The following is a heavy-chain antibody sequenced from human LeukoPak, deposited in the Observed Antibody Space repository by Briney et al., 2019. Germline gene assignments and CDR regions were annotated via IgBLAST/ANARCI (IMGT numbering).Heavy chain of an antibody. CDR3: AKAGRDWLVFSDFDY. CDR1: GFTFSDYW. D-gene: IGHD6-19*01. J-gene: IGHJ4*02. V-gene: IGHV3-74*01. CDR2: INTDGSST. Sequence: GGSLRLSCEGSGFTFSDYWMHWVRQAPGKGLVWVSRINTDGSSTTYADSVKGRFTISRDYSKNTLYLQMNSLRADDTAVYYCAKAGRDWLVFSDFDYWGQGALVTVSS.